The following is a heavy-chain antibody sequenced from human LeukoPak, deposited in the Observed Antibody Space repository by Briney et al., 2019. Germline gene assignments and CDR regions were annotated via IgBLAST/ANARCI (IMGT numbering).Heavy chain of an antibody. J-gene: IGHJ4*02. CDR1: GFTFSDYY. CDR2: ISSSGRSI. Sequence: GGSLRLSCAASGFTFSDYYMSWIRQAPGKGLEWVSYISSSGRSIYYADSVKGRFTISMDNVKNSLYLQMNSLRAEDTAVYYCAKDMDSSGYYFDYWGQGTLVTVSS. V-gene: IGHV3-11*04. D-gene: IGHD3-22*01. CDR3: AKDMDSSGYYFDY.